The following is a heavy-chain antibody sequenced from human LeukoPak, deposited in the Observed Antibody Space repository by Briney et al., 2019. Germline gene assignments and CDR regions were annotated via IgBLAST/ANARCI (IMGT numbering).Heavy chain of an antibody. D-gene: IGHD6-13*01. CDR2: FDPEDGET. CDR3: ATRIFAAAGYFVY. Sequence: ASVHVSFKFCGYILIALSLHWVGQAPGMGLEWMVGFDPEDGETIYAQKFQGRVTMTEDTSTDTAYMELSSLRSEDTAVYYCATRIFAAAGYFVYWGQGTLVTVSS. CDR1: GYILIALS. J-gene: IGHJ4*02. V-gene: IGHV1-24*01.